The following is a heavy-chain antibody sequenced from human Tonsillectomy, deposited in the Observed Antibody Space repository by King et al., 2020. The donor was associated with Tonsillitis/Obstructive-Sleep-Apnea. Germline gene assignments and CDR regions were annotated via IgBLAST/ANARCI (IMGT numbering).Heavy chain of an antibody. CDR3: AKSSPPKFWWGRYFDY. V-gene: IGHV3-23*04. D-gene: IGHD2-15*01. Sequence: EVQLVESGGGLVQPGGSLRLSCTASGFTFSSYAMSWVRQAPGKGLEWVSAISDSGDNTYYADSVKGRFTISRDTSKNTLYLQMSSLTAEDTAVYYCAKSSPPKFWWGRYFDYWGQGTLVTVSS. J-gene: IGHJ4*02. CDR1: GFTFSSYA. CDR2: ISDSGDNT.